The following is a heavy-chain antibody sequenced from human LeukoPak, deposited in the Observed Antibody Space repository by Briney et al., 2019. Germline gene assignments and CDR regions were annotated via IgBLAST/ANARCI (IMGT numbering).Heavy chain of an antibody. D-gene: IGHD4-23*01. J-gene: IGHJ4*02. CDR2: IKQDGSEK. CDR3: ACTNYVGNKYYFDY. V-gene: IGHV3-7*01. Sequence: PGGSLRLSCAASGFTFSSYWMSWVRQAPGKGLEWVANIKQDGSEKYYVDSVKGRFTISRDNAKSSLDLQMNSLRAEDTAVYYCACTNYVGNKYYFDYWGQGTQVTVSS. CDR1: GFTFSSYW.